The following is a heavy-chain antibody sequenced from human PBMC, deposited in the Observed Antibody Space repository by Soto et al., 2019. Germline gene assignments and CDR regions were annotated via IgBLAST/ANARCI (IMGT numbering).Heavy chain of an antibody. CDR3: ARRYFSGGSCYLPDY. J-gene: IGHJ4*02. Sequence: QVQLVQSGAEVKKPGSSVKVSCKASGGTFSSYAISWVRQAPGQGLEWMGGIIPSFGTANYAQKFQGRVTITAEKSTSTAYMELSSLRSEDTAVYYCARRYFSGGSCYLPDYWGQGTLFTVSS. CDR2: IIPSFGTA. D-gene: IGHD2-15*01. V-gene: IGHV1-69*06. CDR1: GGTFSSYA.